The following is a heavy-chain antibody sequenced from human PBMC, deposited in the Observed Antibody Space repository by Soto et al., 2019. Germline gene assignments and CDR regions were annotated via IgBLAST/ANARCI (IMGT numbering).Heavy chain of an antibody. CDR2: IYSGGAT. CDR3: ASRYCSCGSCNFPVPFYFYGMDV. J-gene: IGHJ6*02. Sequence: GGSLRLSCAASGFTVSGNYMSWVRQAPGKGLEWVSIIYSGGATYYADSVKGRFTISRDNSKNALFLQMNRLRAEDTAMYYCASRYCSCGSCNFPVPFYFYGMDVWGLGTTVTVSS. D-gene: IGHD2-15*01. CDR1: GFTVSGNY. V-gene: IGHV3-53*01.